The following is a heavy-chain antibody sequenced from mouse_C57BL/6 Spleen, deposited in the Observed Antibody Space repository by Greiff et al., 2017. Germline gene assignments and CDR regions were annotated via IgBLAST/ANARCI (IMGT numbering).Heavy chain of an antibody. J-gene: IGHJ1*03. CDR3: AKSYGCSPYWYFDV. CDR2: IDPSDSYT. Sequence: QVQLQQPGAELVMPGASVKLSCKASGYTFTSYWMHWVKQRPGQGLEWIGEIDPSDSYTNYNQKFKGKSTLTVDKSSSTANMQLSSLTSEDSAVYDFAKSYGCSPYWYFDVWGTGTTVTVSS. V-gene: IGHV1-69*01. D-gene: IGHD1-1*01. CDR1: GYTFTSYW.